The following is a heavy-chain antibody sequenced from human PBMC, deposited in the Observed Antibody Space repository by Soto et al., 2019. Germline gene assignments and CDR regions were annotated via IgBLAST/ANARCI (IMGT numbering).Heavy chain of an antibody. Sequence: GGSLRLSCAASGFTFSSYGMHWVRQAPGKGLEWVAVISYDGSNKYYADSVKGRFTISRDNSKNTLYLQMNSLRAEDTAVYYCAKDGSKAYSSSRPVDYWGQGTLVTVSS. CDR3: AKDGSKAYSSSRPVDY. D-gene: IGHD6-6*01. J-gene: IGHJ4*02. CDR1: GFTFSSYG. V-gene: IGHV3-30*18. CDR2: ISYDGSNK.